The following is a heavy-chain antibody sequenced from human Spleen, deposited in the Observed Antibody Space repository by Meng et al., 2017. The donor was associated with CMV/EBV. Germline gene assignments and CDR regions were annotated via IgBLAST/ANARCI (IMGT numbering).Heavy chain of an antibody. Sequence: GGSLRLSCAASGFTFSGYGMHWVRQAPGKGLEWVSVISYDGVSQYYADSIKGRFTISRDMSTKMVFLQMSGLRAEDTAIYYCARSRAQSRSSANRIYYYYDMDVWGQGTTVTVSS. CDR1: GFTFSGYG. CDR3: ARSRAQSRSSANRIYYYYDMDV. CDR2: ISYDGVSQ. J-gene: IGHJ6*02. V-gene: IGHV3-30*19. D-gene: IGHD2-2*01.